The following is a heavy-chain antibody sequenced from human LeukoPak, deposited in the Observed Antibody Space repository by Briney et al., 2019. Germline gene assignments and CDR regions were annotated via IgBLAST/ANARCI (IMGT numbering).Heavy chain of an antibody. J-gene: IGHJ4*02. Sequence: PGGSLRLSCAASGFTFSSYAMHWVRQAPGKGLEWVAVISYDGSNKYYADSVKGRFTISRDNSKNTLYLQMNSLRAEDTAVHYCASYGGNSGDYWGQGTLVTVSS. CDR1: GFTFSSYA. V-gene: IGHV3-30-3*01. CDR2: ISYDGSNK. CDR3: ASYGGNSGDY. D-gene: IGHD4-23*01.